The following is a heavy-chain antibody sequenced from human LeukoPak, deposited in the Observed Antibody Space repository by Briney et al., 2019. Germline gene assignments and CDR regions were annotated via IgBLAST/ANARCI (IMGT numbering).Heavy chain of an antibody. CDR1: GYTFTDSAYH. J-gene: IGHJ4*02. D-gene: IGHD1-26*01. Sequence: ASVKVSCKASGYTFTDSAYHMHWVRQARGQGLEWMGRTDPSSGSTTYAQDLQGRVTMTWATTISTAYMELSALKSDDTAVYYCARDNRGSLDYWGQRTQVTVSS. CDR2: TDPSSGST. CDR3: ARDNRGSLDY. V-gene: IGHV1-2*06.